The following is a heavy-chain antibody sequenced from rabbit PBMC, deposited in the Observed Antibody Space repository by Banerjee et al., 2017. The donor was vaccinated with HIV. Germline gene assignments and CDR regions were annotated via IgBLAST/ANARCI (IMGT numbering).Heavy chain of an antibody. CDR1: GVSFSSSYY. Sequence: QSLEESGGDLVKPGASLTLTCTASGVSFSSSYYMCWVRQAPGKGLEWIACIHAGSSGSTSYASWAKGRFTISKTSSTTVTLQMTSLTAADTATYFCARDLAEVVENNLWGPGTLVTVS. D-gene: IGHD4-2*01. CDR2: IHAGSSGST. J-gene: IGHJ4*01. CDR3: ARDLAEVVENNL. V-gene: IGHV1S40*01.